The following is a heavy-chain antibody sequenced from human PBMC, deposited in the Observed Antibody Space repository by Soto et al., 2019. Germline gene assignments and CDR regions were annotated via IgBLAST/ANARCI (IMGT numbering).Heavy chain of an antibody. CDR2: ISSSSSYI. J-gene: IGHJ4*02. CDR1: GFTFSSYS. D-gene: IGHD6-13*01. V-gene: IGHV3-21*01. CDR3: ARDMAVDSSSPYYFDY. Sequence: GGSLRLSCAASGFTFSSYSMNWVRQAPGKGLEWVSSISSSSSYIYYADSVKGRFTISRDNAKNSLYLQMNSLRAEDTAVYYCARDMAVDSSSPYYFDYWGQGTLVTVSS.